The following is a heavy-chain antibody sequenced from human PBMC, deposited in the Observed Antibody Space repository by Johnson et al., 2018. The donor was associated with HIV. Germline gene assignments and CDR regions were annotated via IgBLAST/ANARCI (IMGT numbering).Heavy chain of an antibody. J-gene: IGHJ3*02. CDR1: GFTFSSYA. CDR3: AKRVGATGGAFDI. Sequence: VQLVESGGGLVQPGGSLRLSCAASGFTFSSYAMSWVRQAPGKGLEWVSAISGSGGSTYYADSVKGRFTISRDNSKNTLHLQMNSLRAEDTALYYCAKRVGATGGAFDIWGQGTMVTVSS. CDR2: ISGSGGST. D-gene: IGHD1-26*01. V-gene: IGHV3-23*04.